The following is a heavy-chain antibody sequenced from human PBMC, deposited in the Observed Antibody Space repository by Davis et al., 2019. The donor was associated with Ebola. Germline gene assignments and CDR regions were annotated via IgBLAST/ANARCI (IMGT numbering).Heavy chain of an antibody. V-gene: IGHV1-69*13. J-gene: IGHJ3*02. CDR1: GYTFTSYA. D-gene: IGHD3-22*01. CDR2: IIPIFGTA. Sequence: SVKVSCKASGYTFTSYAISWVRQAPGQGLEWMGGIIPIFGTANYAQKFQGRVTITADESTSTAYMELSSLRSEDTAVYYCARGLDTMIVWYLVAFDIWGQGTMVTVSS. CDR3: ARGLDTMIVWYLVAFDI.